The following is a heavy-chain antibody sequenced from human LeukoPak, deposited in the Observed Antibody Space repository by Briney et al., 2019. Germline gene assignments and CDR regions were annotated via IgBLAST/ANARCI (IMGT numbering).Heavy chain of an antibody. D-gene: IGHD7-27*01. CDR3: ARVIYRTGDSYFDY. CDR1: GGSISSYY. Sequence: SETLSLTCTVSGGSISSYYWSWIRQPPGKGLEWIGYIYHSGSTYYNPSLKSRVTISVDRSKNQFSLKLSSVTAADTAVYYCARVIYRTGDSYFDYWGQGTLVTVSS. J-gene: IGHJ4*02. CDR2: IYHSGST. V-gene: IGHV4-59*12.